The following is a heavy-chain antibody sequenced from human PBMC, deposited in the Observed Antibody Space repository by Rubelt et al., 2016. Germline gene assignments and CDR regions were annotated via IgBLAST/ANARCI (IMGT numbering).Heavy chain of an antibody. Sequence: QITLKESGPTLVKPTQTLTLTSTFSGLSLTSRPEGVGWIRQPPGKALEWLAVIYWDDDKRYSPSLKSRLTVTKDTSKNQVVLTMTNMDPVDTSTYYCAHRGRTGVGFDPWGQGTLVTVST. V-gene: IGHV2-5*02. CDR2: IYWDDDK. J-gene: IGHJ5*02. CDR3: AHRGRTGVGFDP. CDR1: GLSLTSRPEG.